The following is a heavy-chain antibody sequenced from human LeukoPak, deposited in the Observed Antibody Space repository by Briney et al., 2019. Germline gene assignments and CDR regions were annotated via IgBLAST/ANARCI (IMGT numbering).Heavy chain of an antibody. CDR2: IKQDGSEK. J-gene: IGHJ3*02. CDR3: ARNPKRLGAFDI. V-gene: IGHV3-7*05. Sequence: GGSLTLSCAASGFIFSTYWMTWVRQAPGKGLERVANIKQDGSEKYYVDSVKGRFTISRDNAKNSLSLQMNSLRAEDTAVYYCARNPKRLGAFDIWGQGTLVIVSS. D-gene: IGHD6-19*01. CDR1: GFIFSTYW.